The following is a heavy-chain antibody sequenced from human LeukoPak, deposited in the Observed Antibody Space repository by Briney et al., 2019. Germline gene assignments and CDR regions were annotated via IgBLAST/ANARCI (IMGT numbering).Heavy chain of an antibody. CDR2: VNSDGSST. Sequence: GGSLRLSCAASGFTFSNYWMHWVRQAPGKGLVWVSRVNSDGSSTTYADSVKGRFTISRDNAKNTLYLQMNSLRAEDTALYYCTAIGASGRRKFDYWGRGTLVTVSS. D-gene: IGHD6-13*01. J-gene: IGHJ4*02. CDR3: TAIGASGRRKFDY. CDR1: GFTFSNYW. V-gene: IGHV3-74*01.